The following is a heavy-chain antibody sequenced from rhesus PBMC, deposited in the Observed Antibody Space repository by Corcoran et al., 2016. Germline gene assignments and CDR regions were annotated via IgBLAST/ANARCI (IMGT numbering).Heavy chain of an antibody. V-gene: IGHV4-80*01. CDR1: GGSFSSYC. CDR3: ARRGYSGYSYGDYFDY. D-gene: IGHD5-42*01. Sequence: QVQLQESGPGLVKPSETLSLTCAVSGGSFSSYCWSWIRQPPGKELEWIGEINGNNGTTNYNPSLMSRVTISKDASKNQFSLKLSSGTAADMAVYYCARRGYSGYSYGDYFDYWGQGVLVTVSS. J-gene: IGHJ4*01. CDR2: INGNNGTT.